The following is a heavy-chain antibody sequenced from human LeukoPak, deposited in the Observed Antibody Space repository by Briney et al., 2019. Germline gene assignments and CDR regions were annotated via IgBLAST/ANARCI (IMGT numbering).Heavy chain of an antibody. V-gene: IGHV4-59*01. Sequence: SETLSLTCTVSGGSISSYYWSWIRQPPGKGLEWIGYIYYSGSTNYNPSLKSRVTISVDTSKNQFSLKLSSVTAADTAVYYCARGRGWLQLDDAFDIWGQGTMVTVSS. J-gene: IGHJ3*02. D-gene: IGHD5-24*01. CDR2: IYYSGST. CDR1: GGSISSYY. CDR3: ARGRGWLQLDDAFDI.